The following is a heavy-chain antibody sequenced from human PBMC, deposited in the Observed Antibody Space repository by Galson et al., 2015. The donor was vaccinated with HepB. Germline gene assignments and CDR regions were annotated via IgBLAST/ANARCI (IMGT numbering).Heavy chain of an antibody. CDR1: GFTFSSYG. CDR2: IWYDGSNK. CDR3: ARAPVFHYYMDV. V-gene: IGHV3-33*08. Sequence: SLRLSCAASGFTFSSYGMHWVRLAPGKGLEWVAVIWYDGSNKYYADSVKGRFTISRDNSKNTLYLQMNSLRAEDTAVYYCARAPVFHYYMDVWGKGTTVTVSS. J-gene: IGHJ6*03. D-gene: IGHD2-8*01.